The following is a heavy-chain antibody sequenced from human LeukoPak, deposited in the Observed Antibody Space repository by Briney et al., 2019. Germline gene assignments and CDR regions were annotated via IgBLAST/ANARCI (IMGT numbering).Heavy chain of an antibody. D-gene: IGHD5-24*01. V-gene: IGHV4-34*01. CDR1: GGSFSGYY. Sequence: SETLSLTCAVYGGSFSGYYWSWIRQPPGKGLEWMGEINHSGSTNYNPSLKSRVTISVDTSKNQFSLKLSSVTAADTAVYYCARVGRWLYNSAPFDYWGQGTLVTVSS. CDR2: INHSGST. CDR3: ARVGRWLYNSAPFDY. J-gene: IGHJ4*02.